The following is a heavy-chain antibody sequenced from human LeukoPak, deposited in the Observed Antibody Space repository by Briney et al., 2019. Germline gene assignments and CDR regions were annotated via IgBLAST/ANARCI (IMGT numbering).Heavy chain of an antibody. CDR3: ANYGGVLRFWTPDAFDI. V-gene: IGHV3-30*02. D-gene: IGHD3-3*01. J-gene: IGHJ3*02. CDR1: GFPFSSYG. Sequence: GGSLRLSCAASGFPFSSYGMHWVRQAPGKGLEWVAFIRYDGSNKYYADSVKGRFTISRDNSKNTLYLQMNSLRAEDTAVYYCANYGGVLRFWTPDAFDIWGQGTMVTVSS. CDR2: IRYDGSNK.